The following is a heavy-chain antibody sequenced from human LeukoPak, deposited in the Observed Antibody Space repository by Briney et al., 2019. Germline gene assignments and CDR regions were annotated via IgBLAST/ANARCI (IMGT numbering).Heavy chain of an antibody. D-gene: IGHD3-3*01. Sequence: GGSLRLSCVASGFTFGKYWMSWVRQAPGKGLEWVANIKLDGSEKNYVDSVKGRFTISRDNTKNSLYLQMNSLRVEDTAVFYCARDQYDTWSRRGNFDSWGRGTLVIVSS. V-gene: IGHV3-7*03. CDR3: ARDQYDTWSRRGNFDS. CDR1: GFTFGKYW. CDR2: IKLDGSEK. J-gene: IGHJ4*02.